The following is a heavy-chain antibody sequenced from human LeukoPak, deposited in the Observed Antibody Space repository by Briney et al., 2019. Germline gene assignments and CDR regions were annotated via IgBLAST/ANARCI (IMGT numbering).Heavy chain of an antibody. CDR2: IFYSGST. CDR3: ARQVRGVIIYYYYYMDV. V-gene: IGHV4-39*01. D-gene: IGHD3-10*01. CDR1: GGSISTSNYY. Sequence: SETLSLTCTVSGGSISTSNYYWGWIRQPPGKGLEWIGNIFYSGSTYYSPSLKSRVTISLDTSRNQFSLKLSSVTAADTAVYYCARQVRGVIIYYYYYMDVWGKGTTVTISS. J-gene: IGHJ6*03.